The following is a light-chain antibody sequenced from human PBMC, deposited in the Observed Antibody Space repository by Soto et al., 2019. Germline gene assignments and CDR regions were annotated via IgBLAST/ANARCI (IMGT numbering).Light chain of an antibody. J-gene: IGKJ1*01. CDR3: QQRSNWPVT. CDR2: DAS. V-gene: IGKV3-11*01. Sequence: EIVLTQSPATLSLSTGERATLSCRASQRFSSYLAWYQQKPGQAPRILIYDASNRATGIPARFSGSGSGTDFTLTISSLEPEDFSVYYCQQRSNWPVTFGQGTRVEIK. CDR1: QRFSSY.